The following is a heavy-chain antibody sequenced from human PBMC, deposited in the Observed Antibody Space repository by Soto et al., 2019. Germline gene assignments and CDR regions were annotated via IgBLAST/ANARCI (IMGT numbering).Heavy chain of an antibody. V-gene: IGHV3-7*01. J-gene: IGHJ3*02. CDR3: GSIDITSVGVPEVGSFDI. D-gene: IGHD3-3*01. Sequence: GGSLRLSCAASGFTFSSYWMSWVRQAQGKGLEWVVNIKHDGSEKYYVDSVKGRFTISRENTKNSLYRQMHSLRAEDTAVDYCGSIDITSVGVPEVGSFDIWGQGTMVTVSS. CDR1: GFTFSSYW. CDR2: IKHDGSEK.